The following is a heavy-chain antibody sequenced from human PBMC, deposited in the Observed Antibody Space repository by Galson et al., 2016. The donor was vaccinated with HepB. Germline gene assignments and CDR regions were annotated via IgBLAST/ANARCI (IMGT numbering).Heavy chain of an antibody. CDR2: ISDDGSTK. CDR1: GFTFSNYA. D-gene: IGHD2-2*01. J-gene: IGHJ5*02. Sequence: SLRLSCAASGFTFSNYAMHWVRQAPGKGLEWVALISDDGSTKYYGDSVKGRFTISRDSSKSTLYLQMNSLRTEDTAVYYCAREGGYCRSTSCYCWFDPWGQGNQVTVSS. V-gene: IGHV3-30-3*01. CDR3: AREGGYCRSTSCYCWFDP.